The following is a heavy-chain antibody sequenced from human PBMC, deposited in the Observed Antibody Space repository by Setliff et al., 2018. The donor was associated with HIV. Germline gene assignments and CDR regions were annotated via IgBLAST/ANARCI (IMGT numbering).Heavy chain of an antibody. V-gene: IGHV3-30*04. D-gene: IGHD4-17*01. CDR1: GFIFSSYD. CDR2: ISFEGGNK. CDR3: TRDDYDGYTGFDP. J-gene: IGHJ5*02. Sequence: PGGSLRLSCAASGFIFSSYDMFWVRQAPGKGLEWVAFISFEGGNKYYADSVKGRFTVSRDNSKNTLYVDMRSLTTEDTAVYYCTRDDYDGYTGFDPWGQGALVTVSS.